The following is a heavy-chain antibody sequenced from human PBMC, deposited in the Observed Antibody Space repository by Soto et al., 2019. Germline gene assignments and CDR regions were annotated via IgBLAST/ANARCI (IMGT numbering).Heavy chain of an antibody. CDR2: IYYSGST. CDR1: GGSISSGGYY. Sequence: SETLSLTCTVSGGSISSGGYYWSWIRQHPGKGLEWIGYIYYSGSTYYNPSLKSRVTISVDTSKNQFSLKLSSVTAADTAVYYCARVLLWFGELWSGWFDPWGQGTLVTGS. D-gene: IGHD3-10*01. V-gene: IGHV4-31*03. J-gene: IGHJ5*02. CDR3: ARVLLWFGELWSGWFDP.